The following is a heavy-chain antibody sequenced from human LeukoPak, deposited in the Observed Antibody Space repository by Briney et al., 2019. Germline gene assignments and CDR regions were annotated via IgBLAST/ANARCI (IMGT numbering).Heavy chain of an antibody. CDR2: INPSGGST. V-gene: IGHV1-46*01. J-gene: IGHJ6*04. D-gene: IGHD3-10*02. CDR3: AELGITMIGGV. Sequence: ASVKVSCKASGYTFTSYYMHWVRQAPGQGLEWMRIINPSGGSTSYAQKFQGRVTMTRDTSTSTVYMELSSLRSEDTAVYYCAELGITMIGGVWGKGTTVTISS. CDR1: GYTFTSYY.